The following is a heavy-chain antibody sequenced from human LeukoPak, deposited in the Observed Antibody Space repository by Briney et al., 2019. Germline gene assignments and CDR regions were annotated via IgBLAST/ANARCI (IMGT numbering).Heavy chain of an antibody. CDR2: IIPILGIA. CDR1: GGTFSSYT. V-gene: IGHV1-69*02. CDR3: TYCSSTSCYSYYGMDV. Sequence: SVKVSCKASGGTFSSYTISWVRQAPGQGLEWTGRIIPILGIANYAQKFQGRVTITADKSTSTAYMELSSLRSEDTAVYYCTYCSSTSCYSYYGMDVWGQGTTVTVSS. J-gene: IGHJ6*02. D-gene: IGHD2-2*01.